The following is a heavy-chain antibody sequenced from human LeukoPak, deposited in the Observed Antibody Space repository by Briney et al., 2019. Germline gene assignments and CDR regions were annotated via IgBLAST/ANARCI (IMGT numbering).Heavy chain of an antibody. Sequence: GGSLRLSCAVSGITLGNYGMSWVRQAPGKGLEWVAVISYDGSNKYYADSVKGRFTISRDNSKNTLYLQMNSLRAEDTAVYYCAREHDYGDSYFDYWGQGTLVTVSS. CDR3: AREHDYGDSYFDY. D-gene: IGHD4-17*01. CDR2: ISYDGSNK. J-gene: IGHJ4*02. CDR1: GITLGNYG. V-gene: IGHV3-30*03.